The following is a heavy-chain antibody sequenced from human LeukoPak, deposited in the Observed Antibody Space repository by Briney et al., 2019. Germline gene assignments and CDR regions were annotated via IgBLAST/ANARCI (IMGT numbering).Heavy chain of an antibody. J-gene: IGHJ2*01. CDR1: GGSISIYY. Sequence: SETLSLTCTVSGGSISIYYWSWIRQPPGKGLEWIGYIYYSGSTNYNPSLKSRVTISVDTSKNQFSLKLSSVTAADTAVYYCARNYYGSGSYYKRNSYWYFDLWGRGTLVTVSS. CDR3: ARNYYGSGSYYKRNSYWYFDL. V-gene: IGHV4-59*01. D-gene: IGHD3-10*01. CDR2: IYYSGST.